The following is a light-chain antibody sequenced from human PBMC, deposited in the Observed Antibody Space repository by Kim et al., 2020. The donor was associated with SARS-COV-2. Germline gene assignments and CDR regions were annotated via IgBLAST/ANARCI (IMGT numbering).Light chain of an antibody. CDR1: SSDVGGFNY. Sequence: GQSVTISCTGTSSDVGGFNYVSWYQQHPGKAPKLMVYEVSYRPSGVPDRFSGSKSGNTASLTVSGLQAEDEADYYCSAFAGSNTLVFGGGTQLTVL. CDR2: EVS. J-gene: IGLJ2*01. V-gene: IGLV2-8*01. CDR3: SAFAGSNTLV.